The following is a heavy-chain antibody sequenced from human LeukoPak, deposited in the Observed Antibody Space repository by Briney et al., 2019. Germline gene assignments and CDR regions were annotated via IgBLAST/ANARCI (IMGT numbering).Heavy chain of an antibody. D-gene: IGHD3-16*01. CDR1: GFTFSSYW. Sequence: GGSLRLSCAASGFTFSSYWMHWVRQAPGKGLVGVSRINSDGRSTSYADSVKGRFTISRDNAKNTLYLQMNSLRAEDTAVYYCARVRWGGLYYFDYWGQGTLVTASS. CDR2: INSDGRST. CDR3: ARVRWGGLYYFDY. J-gene: IGHJ4*02. V-gene: IGHV3-74*01.